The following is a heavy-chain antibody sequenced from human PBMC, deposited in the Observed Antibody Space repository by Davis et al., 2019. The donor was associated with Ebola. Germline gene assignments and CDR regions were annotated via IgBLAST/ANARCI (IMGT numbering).Heavy chain of an antibody. CDR1: GGSISSSSYY. J-gene: IGHJ4*02. CDR3: ARGPRFIPRGEFDY. CDR2: IYYSGST. V-gene: IGHV4-39*01. D-gene: IGHD3-16*01. Sequence: SETLSLTCTVSGGSISSSSYYWGWIRQPPGKGLEWIGSIYYSGSTYYNPSLKSRVTISVDTSKNQFSLKLSSVTAADTAVYYCARGPRFIPRGEFDYWGQGTLVTVSS.